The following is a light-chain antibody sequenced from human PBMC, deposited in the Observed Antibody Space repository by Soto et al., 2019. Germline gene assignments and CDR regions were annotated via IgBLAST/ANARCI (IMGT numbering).Light chain of an antibody. V-gene: IGKV1-5*01. J-gene: IGKJ1*01. Sequence: DITITQSPSALSASVGDRVTITCRASHSVSGWLAWYQQKPGKAPKVLIYDGSSLQSGVPSRFSGSGFGTEFTLTISSLQPGDFATYYCQQYSSRSTFGQGAKV. CDR1: HSVSGW. CDR2: DGS. CDR3: QQYSSRST.